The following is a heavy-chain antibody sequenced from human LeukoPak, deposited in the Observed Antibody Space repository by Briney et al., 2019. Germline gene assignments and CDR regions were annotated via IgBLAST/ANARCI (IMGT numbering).Heavy chain of an antibody. CDR3: APTVEMATRGPFDY. Sequence: GGSLRLSCAPSGFTFSSYSMNWVRQAPGKGLEWVSSISSSSSYIYYAGSVKGRFTISRDNAKNSLYLQMNSLRAEDTAVYYCAPTVEMATRGPFDYWGQGTLVTVSS. CDR1: GFTFSSYS. J-gene: IGHJ4*02. V-gene: IGHV3-21*01. CDR2: ISSSSSYI. D-gene: IGHD5-24*01.